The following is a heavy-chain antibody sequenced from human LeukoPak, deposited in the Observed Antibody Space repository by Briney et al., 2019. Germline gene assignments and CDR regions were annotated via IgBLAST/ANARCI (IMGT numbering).Heavy chain of an antibody. J-gene: IGHJ3*02. CDR2: INHSGST. V-gene: IGHV4-34*01. CDR1: GGSFSGYY. Sequence: SETLSLTCAVYGGSFSGYYWSWIRQPPGKGLEWIGEINHSGSTNYNPSHTSQVTISVDTSKDQFSLKLSSMTASDTAVYYCARLSYNWNDRAFDIWGQGTMVTVSS. CDR3: ARLSYNWNDRAFDI. D-gene: IGHD1-20*01.